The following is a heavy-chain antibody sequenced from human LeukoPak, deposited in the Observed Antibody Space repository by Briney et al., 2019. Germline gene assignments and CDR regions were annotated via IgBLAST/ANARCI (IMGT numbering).Heavy chain of an antibody. D-gene: IGHD3-10*01. Sequence: SLRLSCAASGFNLDDYAMHWVRQAPGKGLEWVGFIRSKAYGGTTEYAASVKGRFTISRDDSKSIAYLQVNSLRTEDTAVYYCTGSFGELSFFAYWGQGTLVTVSS. V-gene: IGHV3-49*04. J-gene: IGHJ4*02. CDR3: TGSFGELSFFAY. CDR1: GFNLDDYA. CDR2: IRSKAYGGTT.